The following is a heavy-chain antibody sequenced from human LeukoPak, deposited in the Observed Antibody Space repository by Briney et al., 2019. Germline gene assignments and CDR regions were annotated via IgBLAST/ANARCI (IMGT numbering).Heavy chain of an antibody. V-gene: IGHV3-7*01. D-gene: IGHD1-26*01. CDR1: GFTFRTYW. J-gene: IGHJ4*02. CDR2: IKQDGSEK. CDR3: ARESISGHRDFDY. Sequence: GGSLRLSCAASGFTFRTYWMSWVRQAPGKGLEWVANIKQDGSEKYYVDSVRGRFTISRDNAKNSLSLQMNSLRAEDTAVYYCARESISGHRDFDYWGQGALVTVSS.